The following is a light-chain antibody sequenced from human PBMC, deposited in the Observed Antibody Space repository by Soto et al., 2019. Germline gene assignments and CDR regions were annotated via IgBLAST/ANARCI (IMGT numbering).Light chain of an antibody. CDR2: GAS. Sequence: EIVMTQSPATLSLSPGERATLSCRASQSVSSDLAWYQQKPGQAPRLLIYGASTRATGTPARFSGSGSGTEFTLTISSLQSEDFAVYYCQQYKNWPPFTFGPGTKVDIK. CDR1: QSVSSD. CDR3: QQYKNWPPFT. V-gene: IGKV3-15*01. J-gene: IGKJ3*01.